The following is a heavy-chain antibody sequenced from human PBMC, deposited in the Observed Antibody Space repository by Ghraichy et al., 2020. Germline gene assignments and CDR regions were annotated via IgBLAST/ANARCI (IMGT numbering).Heavy chain of an antibody. J-gene: IGHJ3*02. Sequence: GGSLRLSCAASGFTFSSYAMTWVRQAPGKGLEWVSAISGVGDSTYYADSVKGRFTISRDNSKNTLYLQMNSVRAEDTAVYLCARGYSYAPFDIWGQGIVVTVSS. CDR1: GFTFSSYA. D-gene: IGHD5-18*01. CDR3: ARGYSYAPFDI. CDR2: ISGVGDST. V-gene: IGHV3-23*01.